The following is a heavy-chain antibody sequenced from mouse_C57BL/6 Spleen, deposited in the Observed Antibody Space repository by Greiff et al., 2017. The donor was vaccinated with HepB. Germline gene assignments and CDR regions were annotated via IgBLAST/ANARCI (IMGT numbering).Heavy chain of an antibody. Sequence: QVQLQQSGAELARPGASVKLSCKASGYTFTSYGISWVKQRTGQGLEWIGEIYPRSGNTYYNEKFKGKATLTADKSSSTAYMELRSLTSEDSAVYFCAKKGRESLNYAMDYWGQGTSVTVSS. V-gene: IGHV1-81*01. CDR3: AKKGRESLNYAMDY. CDR2: IYPRSGNT. J-gene: IGHJ4*01. D-gene: IGHD6-2*01. CDR1: GYTFTSYG.